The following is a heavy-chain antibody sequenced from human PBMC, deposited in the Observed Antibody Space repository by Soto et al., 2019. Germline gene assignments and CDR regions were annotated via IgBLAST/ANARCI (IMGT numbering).Heavy chain of an antibody. Sequence: QVQLVQSGAEVKEPGASVRLSCKAFGYTFTAYNIHWVRQAPGQGLEWMGWINAGNGNTRSSRKFQGRVIITRDTSATPAYLEVDSLRSEDTAIYDCARVAPSGGSVPRFDPWGQRTLLTVSS. V-gene: IGHV1-3*01. D-gene: IGHD3-10*01. J-gene: IGHJ5*02. CDR1: GYTFTAYN. CDR3: ARVAPSGGSVPRFDP. CDR2: INAGNGNT.